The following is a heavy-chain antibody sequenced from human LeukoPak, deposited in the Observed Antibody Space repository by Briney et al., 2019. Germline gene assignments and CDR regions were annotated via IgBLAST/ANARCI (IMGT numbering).Heavy chain of an antibody. CDR2: ISSSSSYI. J-gene: IGHJ6*02. V-gene: IGHV3-21*01. D-gene: IGHD3-10*01. Sequence: GRSLRLSCAASGLTFDDYAMHWVRQAPGKGLEWVSSISSSSSYIYYADSVKGRFTISRDNAKNSLYLQLNSLRAEDTAVYYCARDAYGSGSYSDPYYYYGMDVWGQGTTVTVSS. CDR3: ARDAYGSGSYSDPYYYYGMDV. CDR1: GLTFDDYA.